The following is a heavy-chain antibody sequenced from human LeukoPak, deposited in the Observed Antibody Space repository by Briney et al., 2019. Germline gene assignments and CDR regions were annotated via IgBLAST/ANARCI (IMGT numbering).Heavy chain of an antibody. CDR3: ARVGSYSSSAGFDY. Sequence: SVKVSCKASGGTFSSYAMSWVRQAPGQGLEWRGGIIPIFGTANYAQKFQGRVTITADESTSTAYMELSSLRSEDTAVYYYARVGSYSSSAGFDYWGQGTLVTVSS. D-gene: IGHD6-6*01. CDR2: IIPIFGTA. CDR1: GGTFSSYA. J-gene: IGHJ4*02. V-gene: IGHV1-69*13.